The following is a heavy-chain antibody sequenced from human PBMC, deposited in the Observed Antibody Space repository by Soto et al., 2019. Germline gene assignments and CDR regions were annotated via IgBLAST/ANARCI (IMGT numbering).Heavy chain of an antibody. Sequence: QLVQSGGGLVPPGGSSRLSCVASGFAFDQYWMHWVRQAAGKGLEWVSRISDDGARIDYADFVKGRFTIARDNAKNTLFLQMRSLRGEDTAVYYCTRGPRHSSTGTGALWGRGALVTVSS. CDR1: GFAFDQYW. D-gene: IGHD1-1*01. CDR2: ISDDGARI. CDR3: TRGPRHSSTGTGAL. V-gene: IGHV3-74*01. J-gene: IGHJ4*02.